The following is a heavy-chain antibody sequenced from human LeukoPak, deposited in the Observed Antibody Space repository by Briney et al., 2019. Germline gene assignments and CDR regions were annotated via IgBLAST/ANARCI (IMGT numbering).Heavy chain of an antibody. Sequence: SETLSLTCTVSGGSVNSGSYYWNWIRQPPGKGLEWIRHIHYSGSTYYNPSLKSRVTISVDTSKNQSSLKLSSVTAADTAVCYCARVPLAYYYDSSGYGAFAIWGQGTMVTVSS. D-gene: IGHD3-22*01. CDR3: ARVPLAYYYDSSGYGAFAI. CDR1: GGSVNSGSYY. V-gene: IGHV4-61*01. CDR2: IHYSGST. J-gene: IGHJ3*02.